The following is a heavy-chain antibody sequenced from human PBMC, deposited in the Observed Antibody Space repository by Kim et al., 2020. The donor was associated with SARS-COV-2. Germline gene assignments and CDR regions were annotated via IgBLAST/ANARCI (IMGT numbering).Heavy chain of an antibody. Sequence: GLEWIGHIYYSGTTYYNPSLKSRVTISIATSKSQFSLKLKSVTAADTAMYYCARVKREAWNWLLDGFDIWGQGTMVSVSS. CDR3: ARVKREAWNWLLDGFDI. J-gene: IGHJ3*02. CDR2: IYYSGTT. V-gene: IGHV4-31*02. D-gene: IGHD1-7*01.